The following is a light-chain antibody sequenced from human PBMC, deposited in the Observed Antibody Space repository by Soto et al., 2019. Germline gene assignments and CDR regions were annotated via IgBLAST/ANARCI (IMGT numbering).Light chain of an antibody. CDR3: AAWDDSLSALL. CDR2: RNN. Sequence: QSVLTQPPSASGTPGQRVTISCSGSSSNIGSNYVYWYQQLPGTAPKLVIYRNNQRPPGVPDRFSGSKSGTSASLAISGLRSDDEADYYCAAWDDSLSALLFGGGTQLTVL. J-gene: IGLJ2*01. V-gene: IGLV1-47*01. CDR1: SSNIGSNY.